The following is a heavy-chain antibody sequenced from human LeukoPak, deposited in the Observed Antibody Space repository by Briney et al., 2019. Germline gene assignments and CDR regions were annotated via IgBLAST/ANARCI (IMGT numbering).Heavy chain of an antibody. CDR2: ISGDGGST. D-gene: IGHD6-19*01. CDR3: ARESESSGWYDY. Sequence: GGSLRLSCAAPGFMFHDYAIHWVRQAPGKGLEWVSLISGDGGSTFYADSVKGRFTISRDNSKNSLYLQMNSLRSDDTALYYCARESESSGWYDYWGQGTLVTVST. CDR1: GFMFHDYA. V-gene: IGHV3-43*02. J-gene: IGHJ4*02.